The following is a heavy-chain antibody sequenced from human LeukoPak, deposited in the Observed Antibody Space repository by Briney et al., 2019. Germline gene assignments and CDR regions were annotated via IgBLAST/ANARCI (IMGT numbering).Heavy chain of an antibody. CDR1: GGTSSSYA. V-gene: IGHV1-69*13. Sequence: GASVKVSCKASGGTSSSYAISWVRQAPGQGLEWMGGIIPIFGTANYAQKFQGRVTITADESTSTAYMELSSLRSEDTAVYYCATPLYSYGSPFDYWGQGTLVTVSS. J-gene: IGHJ4*02. CDR3: ATPLYSYGSPFDY. D-gene: IGHD5-18*01. CDR2: IIPIFGTA.